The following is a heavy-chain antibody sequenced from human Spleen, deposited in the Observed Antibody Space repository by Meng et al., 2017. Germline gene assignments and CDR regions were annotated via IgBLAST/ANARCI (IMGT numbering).Heavy chain of an antibody. J-gene: IGHJ3*02. CDR3: AREGYDFSPHDDAFDI. CDR2: IDSSGSTI. V-gene: IGHV3-48*03. Sequence: GGSLRLSCAASGFTFSSYEMNWVRQAPGKGLEWVSYIDSSGSTIYYTDSIQGRFTISRDNARNSLYLQMNSLRAEDTAVYYCAREGYDFSPHDDAFDIWGQGTMVTVSS. CDR1: GFTFSSYE. D-gene: IGHD3-3*01.